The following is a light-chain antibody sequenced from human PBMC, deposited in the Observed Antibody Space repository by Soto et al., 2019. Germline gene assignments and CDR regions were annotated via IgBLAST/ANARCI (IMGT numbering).Light chain of an antibody. J-gene: IGLJ1*01. CDR2: QVT. V-gene: IGLV2-14*01. CDR1: FSDIAVFNY. CDR3: NSYSSTNFYV. Sequence: QSVLAQPASGSGSPGESITISCTGSFSDIAVFNYVSWYQQYPGRAPKLLIYQVTSRASGVSHRFSGSKSGNTASLTISGLQPEDEAEYYCNSYSSTNFYVFGTGTKVTVL.